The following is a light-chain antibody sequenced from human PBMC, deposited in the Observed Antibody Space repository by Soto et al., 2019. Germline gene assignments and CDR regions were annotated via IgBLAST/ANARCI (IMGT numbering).Light chain of an antibody. J-gene: IGKJ4*02. CDR1: QSVTSN. CDR2: GSS. CDR3: QQYDNWPRT. Sequence: EMVLTQSPATLSSSPGERATLSCRASQSVTSNLAWYQQKPGQAPRLLIYGSSTRATGIPARFSGSGSGTEFTLTISSLESKDFAVYYCQQYDNWPRTFGGGTKVDIK. V-gene: IGKV3-15*01.